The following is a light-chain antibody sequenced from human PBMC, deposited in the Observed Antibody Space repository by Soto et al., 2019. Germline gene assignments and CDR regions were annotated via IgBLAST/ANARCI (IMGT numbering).Light chain of an antibody. CDR3: QQYGSSPIT. CDR1: QSFRGL. J-gene: IGKJ5*01. V-gene: IGKV3-11*01. Sequence: EVVLTPSPVTLSLSPGERATLSCRASQSFRGLLAWYQQKPGQAPRLLIYDAYNRATGIPPRFSGSGSGTDFTLTISSLEPEDAAVYYCQQYGSSPITFGQGTRLEI. CDR2: DAY.